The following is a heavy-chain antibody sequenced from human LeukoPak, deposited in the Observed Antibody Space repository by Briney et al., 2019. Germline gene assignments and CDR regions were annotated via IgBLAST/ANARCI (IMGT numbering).Heavy chain of an antibody. CDR2: INPSGGST. V-gene: IGHV1-46*01. D-gene: IGHD2-21*02. Sequence: ASVKVSCKASGYTFTSYYMHWVRQAPGQGLEWMGIINPSGGSTSYAQKFQGRVTMTRDMSTSTVYMELSSLRSEDTAVYYCAREPCGGDCYSSLYYFDYWGQGTLVTVSS. CDR1: GYTFTSYY. J-gene: IGHJ4*02. CDR3: AREPCGGDCYSSLYYFDY.